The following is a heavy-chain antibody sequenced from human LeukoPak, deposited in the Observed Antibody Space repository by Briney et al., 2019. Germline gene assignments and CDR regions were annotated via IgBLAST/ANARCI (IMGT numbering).Heavy chain of an antibody. CDR3: ATLGDTGYWARGECYRWLDP. D-gene: IGHD2-2*03. Sequence: GRSLRLSCAASGFTFNAYALHWVRQAPGKGLEWVAVISYDGSKESYADSVKGRFTISRDNSKNTLYLQMDSLRAEDTAVYYCATLGDTGYWARGECYRWLDPWGQGTLVTVSS. CDR2: ISYDGSKE. V-gene: IGHV3-30*04. CDR1: GFTFNAYA. J-gene: IGHJ5*02.